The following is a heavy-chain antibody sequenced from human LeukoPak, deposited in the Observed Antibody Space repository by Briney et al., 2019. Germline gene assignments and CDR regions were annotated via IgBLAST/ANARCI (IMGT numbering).Heavy chain of an antibody. CDR1: GGSISSSSYY. D-gene: IGHD2-15*01. Sequence: SETLSLTCIVSGGSISSSSYYWGWIRQPPGKGLEWIGNIYYSGSTYYNSSLKSRVTISVDTSKNQFSLKLSSVTAADTAVYYCARGKFRRYCSGGSCSGRYFDYWGQGTLVTVSS. V-gene: IGHV4-39*07. CDR2: IYYSGST. J-gene: IGHJ4*02. CDR3: ARGKFRRYCSGGSCSGRYFDY.